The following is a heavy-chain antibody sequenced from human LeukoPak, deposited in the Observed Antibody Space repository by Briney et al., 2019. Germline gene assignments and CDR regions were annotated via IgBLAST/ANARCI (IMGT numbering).Heavy chain of an antibody. V-gene: IGHV1-69*13. Sequence: SVKVSCKASGGTFSSYAISWVRQAPGQGLEWMGGIIPISGTANYAQKFQGRVTITADESTSTAYMELSSLRSEDTAVYYCVRVRSIYDSSGYYSLYYFDYWGQGTLVTVSS. CDR1: GGTFSSYA. J-gene: IGHJ4*02. CDR2: IIPISGTA. CDR3: VRVRSIYDSSGYYSLYYFDY. D-gene: IGHD3-22*01.